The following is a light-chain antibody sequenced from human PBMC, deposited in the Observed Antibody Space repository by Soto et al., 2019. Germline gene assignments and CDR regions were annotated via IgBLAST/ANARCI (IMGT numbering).Light chain of an antibody. CDR3: QQYNSYPLT. Sequence: DIQMAQSPSTLSASIGDRVTITCRASQSISNWLAWFQKKPGKAPKVLIYTVSNLESGVPSRFSGSGSGTEFTLTINSLQPDDFATYYCQQYNSYPLTFGGGTKVEIK. CDR2: TVS. J-gene: IGKJ4*01. CDR1: QSISNW. V-gene: IGKV1-5*03.